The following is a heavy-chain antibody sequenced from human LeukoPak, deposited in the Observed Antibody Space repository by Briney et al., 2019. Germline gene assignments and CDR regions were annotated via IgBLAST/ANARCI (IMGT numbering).Heavy chain of an antibody. CDR3: ARGLGDDSSGYEIY. D-gene: IGHD3-22*01. Sequence: ASVKVSCKASGYTFTSYYMHWVRQAPGQGLEWMGWMNPNSGNTGYAQKFQGRVTMTRNTSISTAYMELSSLRSEDMAVYYCARGLGDDSSGYEIYWGQGTLVTVSS. J-gene: IGHJ4*02. V-gene: IGHV1-8*02. CDR2: MNPNSGNT. CDR1: GYTFTSYY.